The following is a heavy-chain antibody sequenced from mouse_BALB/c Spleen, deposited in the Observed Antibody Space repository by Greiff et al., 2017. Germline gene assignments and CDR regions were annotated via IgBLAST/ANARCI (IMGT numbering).Heavy chain of an antibody. V-gene: IGHV3-2*02. J-gene: IGHJ2*01. CDR3: ARGKGF. D-gene: IGHD3-2*02. CDR1: GYSITSDYG. CDR2: ISYSGST. Sequence: EVQLQESGPGLVKPSQSLSLTCTVTGYSITSDYGWNWIRQFPGNKLEWMGYISYSGSTSYNPSLKSRISITRDTSKNQFFLQLNSVTTEDTATYYYARGKGFWGQGTTLTVSS.